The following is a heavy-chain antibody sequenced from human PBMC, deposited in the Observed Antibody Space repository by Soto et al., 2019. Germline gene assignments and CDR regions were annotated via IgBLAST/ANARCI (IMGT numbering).Heavy chain of an antibody. Sequence: EVNLVESGGALVQPGGSLRLSCTASGFDFSGFEMNWFRQAAGKGLEWVAYITGRGGVTIHADSVKGRFSISRDNAKNTLFLDMSDLTADDTGFFYCAKVAPYILGSPFWGQGTLVTVSS. V-gene: IGHV3-48*03. CDR2: ITGRGGVT. D-gene: IGHD2-21*01. CDR3: AKVAPYILGSPF. CDR1: GFDFSGFE. J-gene: IGHJ4*02.